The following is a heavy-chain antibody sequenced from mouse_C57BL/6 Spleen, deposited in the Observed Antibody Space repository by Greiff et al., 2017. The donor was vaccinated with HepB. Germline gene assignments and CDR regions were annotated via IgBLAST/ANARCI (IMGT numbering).Heavy chain of an antibody. D-gene: IGHD1-1*01. CDR3: AIEGIILGFAY. CDR2: IHPSDSDT. V-gene: IGHV1-74*01. J-gene: IGHJ3*01. CDR1: GYTFTSYW. Sequence: QVQLQQPGAELVKPGASVKVSCKASGYTFTSYWMHWVKQRPGQGLEWIGRIHPSDSDTNYNQKFKGKATLTVDKSSSTAYMQLSGLTSEDSAVYYCAIEGIILGFAYWGQGTLVTVSA.